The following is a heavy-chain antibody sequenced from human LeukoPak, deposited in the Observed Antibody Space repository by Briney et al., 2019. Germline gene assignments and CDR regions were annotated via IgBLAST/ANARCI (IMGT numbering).Heavy chain of an antibody. Sequence: GGSLRLSCAASGFTFDDYAMHWVRQAPGKGLEWVSLIRWDGGSTYYADSVKGRFTISRDNSKNSLYLQMNSLRAEDTAVYYCATREGDFWSGYLGYWGQGTLVTVSS. V-gene: IGHV3-43D*04. CDR3: ATREGDFWSGYLGY. CDR2: IRWDGGST. D-gene: IGHD3-3*01. CDR1: GFTFDDYA. J-gene: IGHJ4*02.